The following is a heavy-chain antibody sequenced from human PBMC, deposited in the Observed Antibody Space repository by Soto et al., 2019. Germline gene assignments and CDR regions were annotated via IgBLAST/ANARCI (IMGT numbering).Heavy chain of an antibody. J-gene: IGHJ4*02. CDR3: AGRYWYSFDY. V-gene: IGHV4-59*08. CDR1: GGSISSYY. Sequence: QVQLQESGPGLVKPSETLSLTCTVSGGSISSYYWSWIRQPPGKGLEWIGYSYYSGNTNYNPSLQGRVTISVDTSKNQFSLKLSSVTAADTAVYYCAGRYWYSFDYWGQGPLVPVSS. D-gene: IGHD2-8*02. CDR2: SYYSGNT.